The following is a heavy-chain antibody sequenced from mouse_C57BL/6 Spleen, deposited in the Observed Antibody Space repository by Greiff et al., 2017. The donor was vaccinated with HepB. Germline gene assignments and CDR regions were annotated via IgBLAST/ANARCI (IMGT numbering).Heavy chain of an antibody. CDR3: ARKFSNYWYFDV. D-gene: IGHD2-5*01. CDR1: GFTFSDYY. J-gene: IGHJ1*03. V-gene: IGHV5-16*01. CDR2: INYDGSST. Sequence: EVHLVESEGGLVQPGSSMKLSCTASGFTFSDYYMAWVRQVPEKGLEWVANINYDGSSTYYLDSLKSRFIISRDNAKNILYLQMSSLKSEDTATYYCARKFSNYWYFDVWGTGTTVTVSS.